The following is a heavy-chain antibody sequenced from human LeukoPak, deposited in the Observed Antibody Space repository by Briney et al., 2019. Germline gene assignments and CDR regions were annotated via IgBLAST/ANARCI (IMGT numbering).Heavy chain of an antibody. CDR1: GFTFSNYW. Sequence: GGSLRLSCAASGFTFSNYWMTWVRQAPGKGLEWVANINRDGSERYYVDSVKGRFTISRDDAKSSLYLQMNSLRAEDTAVYYCARRNAMDVWGQGTTVIVSS. J-gene: IGHJ6*02. V-gene: IGHV3-7*03. CDR3: ARRNAMDV. CDR2: INRDGSER.